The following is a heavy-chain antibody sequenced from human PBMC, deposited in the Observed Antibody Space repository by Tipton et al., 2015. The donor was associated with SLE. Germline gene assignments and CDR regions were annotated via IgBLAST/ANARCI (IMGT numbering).Heavy chain of an antibody. CDR3: ASSQYCSDSSCYSFDY. V-gene: IGHV4-59*08. J-gene: IGHJ4*02. CDR2: IYYSGST. Sequence: TLSLTCTVSGGSISNYYWSWIRQPPGKGLEWIGYIYYSGSTNYNPSLRSRVTISVDTSKNQFSLKLSSVTAADTAVYHCASSQYCSDSSCYSFDYWAREPWSPSPQ. CDR1: GGSISNYY. D-gene: IGHD2-2*02.